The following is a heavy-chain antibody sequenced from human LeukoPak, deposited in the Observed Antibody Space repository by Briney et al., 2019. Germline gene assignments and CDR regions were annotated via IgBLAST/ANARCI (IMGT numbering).Heavy chain of an antibody. Sequence: PSETLSLTCTVSGYSISSGYYWSWIRQPAGKGLEWIGRIYARGNTNYNPSLKSRVTISVDTSKNQFSLKLSSVTAADTAVYYCARDPYDFWSGYYRHWFDPWGQGTLVTVSS. CDR2: IYARGNT. J-gene: IGHJ5*02. D-gene: IGHD3-3*01. CDR3: ARDPYDFWSGYYRHWFDP. V-gene: IGHV4-61*02. CDR1: GYSISSGYY.